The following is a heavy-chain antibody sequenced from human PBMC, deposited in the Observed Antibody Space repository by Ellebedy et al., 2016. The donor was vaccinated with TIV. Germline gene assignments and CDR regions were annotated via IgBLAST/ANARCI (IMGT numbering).Heavy chain of an antibody. CDR2: IYYSGST. J-gene: IGHJ4*02. CDR1: GGSISSYY. CDR3: ARGPGGYVDY. V-gene: IGHV4-59*01. Sequence: GSLRLXXTVSGGSISSYYWSWIRQPPGKGLEWIGYIYYSGSTNYNPSLKSRVTISVDTSKNQFSLKLSSVTAADTAVYYCARGPGGYVDYWGQGTLVTASS. D-gene: IGHD3-10*01.